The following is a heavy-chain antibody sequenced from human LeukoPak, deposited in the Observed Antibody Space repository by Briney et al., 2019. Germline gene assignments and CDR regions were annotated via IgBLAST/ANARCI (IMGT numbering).Heavy chain of an antibody. CDR3: ARGDPGFDP. V-gene: IGHV3-48*04. J-gene: IGHJ5*02. CDR1: GFTFTDHW. CDR2: ISSSSSTI. Sequence: GGSLRLSCAASGFTFTDHWMTWVRQAPGKGLEWVSYISSSSSTIYYADSVKGRFTISRDNAKNSLYLQMNSLRAEDTAVYYCARGDPGFDPWGQGTLVTVSS.